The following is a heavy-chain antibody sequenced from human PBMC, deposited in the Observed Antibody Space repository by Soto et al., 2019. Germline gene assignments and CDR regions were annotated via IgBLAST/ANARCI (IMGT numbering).Heavy chain of an antibody. D-gene: IGHD2-15*01. CDR2: IYYSGST. CDR3: ARLTLGLRYYYYYYMDV. Sequence: QLQLQESGPGLVKPSETLSLTCTVSGGSISSSSYYWGWIRQPPGKGLEWMGSIYYSGSTYYNPSLKSRVTISVDTSKKQFSLKLSSVTAADTAVYYCARLTLGLRYYYYYYMDVWGKGTTVTVSS. J-gene: IGHJ6*03. CDR1: GGSISSSSYY. V-gene: IGHV4-39*01.